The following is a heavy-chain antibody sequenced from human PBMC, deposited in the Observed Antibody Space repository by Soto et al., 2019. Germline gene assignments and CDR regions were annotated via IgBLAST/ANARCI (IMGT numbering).Heavy chain of an antibody. V-gene: IGHV1-46*01. CDR1: GYTFTSYY. CDR2: INPSGGST. D-gene: IGHD2-8*01. J-gene: IGHJ3*02. Sequence: QVQLVQSGAEVKKPGASVKVSCKASGYTFTSYYMHWVRQAPGQGLEWMGIINPSGGSTSYAQKFQGRVTMTRDTSTSTVYMELSSLRSEDTAVYYCAAEGVLEAFDIWGQGTMVTDSS. CDR3: AAEGVLEAFDI.